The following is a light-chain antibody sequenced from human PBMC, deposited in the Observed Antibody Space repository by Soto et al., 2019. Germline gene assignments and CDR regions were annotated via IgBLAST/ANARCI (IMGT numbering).Light chain of an antibody. V-gene: IGLV2-11*01. CDR2: DVN. CDR3: CSYAGSNTLV. Sequence: QSVLTQPRSVSGSPGQSVTISCTGTSSDVGGHNYVTWYQQDPGKAPKLMIYDVNKRPSGVPDRFSGSKSGNTASLTISGLQAEDETDYYCCSYAGSNTLVFGGGTKLTVL. CDR1: SSDVGGHNY. J-gene: IGLJ3*02.